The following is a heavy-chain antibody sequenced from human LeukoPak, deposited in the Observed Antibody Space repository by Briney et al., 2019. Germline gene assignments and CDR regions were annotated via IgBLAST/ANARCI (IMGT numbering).Heavy chain of an antibody. CDR3: ARHSIAAMRAPLDV. D-gene: IGHD6-13*01. V-gene: IGHV5-51*01. CDR1: GYSFTSYW. J-gene: IGHJ6*04. CDR2: IYPGDSDT. Sequence: ESXKISCKGSGYSFTSYWIGWVRQMPGKXXEWMGIIYPGDSDTRYSPSFQGQVTISADKSISTAYLQWSSLKASDTAMYYCARHSIAAMRAPLDVWGKGTTVTVSS.